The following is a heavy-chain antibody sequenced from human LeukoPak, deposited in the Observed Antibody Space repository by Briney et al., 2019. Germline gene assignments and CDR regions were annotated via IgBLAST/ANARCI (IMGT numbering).Heavy chain of an antibody. V-gene: IGHV3-53*01. CDR3: ARAVGATSHFDY. D-gene: IGHD1-26*01. Sequence: GGSLRLSCAASGFTVSSNYMSWVRQAPGKGLEWVSVIYSGGSTYYADSVKGRFTISRDNSKNTLYLQMNSLRAEDTAVYYCARAVGATSHFDYWGQGTLVTVSS. CDR1: GFTVSSNY. J-gene: IGHJ4*02. CDR2: IYSGGST.